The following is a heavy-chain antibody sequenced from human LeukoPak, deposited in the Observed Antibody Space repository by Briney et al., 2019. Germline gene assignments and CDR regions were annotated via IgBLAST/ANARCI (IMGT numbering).Heavy chain of an antibody. V-gene: IGHV4-39*07. Sequence: PSETLSLTCTVSGGSISSSSYYWGWIRQPPGKGLEWIGSIYYSGSTYYNPSLKSRVTISVDTSKNQFSLKPSSVTAADTAVYYCARGSSGWHWLPNWFDPWGQGTLVTVSS. CDR3: ARGSSGWHWLPNWFDP. D-gene: IGHD6-19*01. J-gene: IGHJ5*02. CDR2: IYYSGST. CDR1: GGSISSSSYY.